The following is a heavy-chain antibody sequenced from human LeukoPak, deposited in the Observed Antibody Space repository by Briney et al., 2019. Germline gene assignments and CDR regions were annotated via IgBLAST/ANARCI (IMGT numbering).Heavy chain of an antibody. D-gene: IGHD3-22*01. Sequence: RPSETLPLTCTVYGGSFSGYYWSWIRQPPGKGLEWIGEINHSGSTNYNPSLKSRVTISVDTSKNQFSLKLSSVTAADTAVYYCARGWDSSGYLYYYYYYMDVWGKGTTVTVSS. J-gene: IGHJ6*03. CDR3: ARGWDSSGYLYYYYYYMDV. CDR1: GGSFSGYY. V-gene: IGHV4-34*01. CDR2: INHSGST.